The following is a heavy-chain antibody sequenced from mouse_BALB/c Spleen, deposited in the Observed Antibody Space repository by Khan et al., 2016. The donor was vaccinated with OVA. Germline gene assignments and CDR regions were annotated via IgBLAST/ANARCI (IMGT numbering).Heavy chain of an antibody. D-gene: IGHD1-2*01. Sequence: EVQLQESGPEVVKPGASVKISCKASGYTFTDYNMDWLKQRHGKSLEWIGYFFPNSGGSGYNQKFKTKATLTVDISSSTAYLDLRSLTSEDSAVYYWVRSGYGSFAFWGQGTLVTVSA. CDR1: GYTFTDYN. J-gene: IGHJ3*01. V-gene: IGHV1S29*02. CDR3: VRSGYGSFAF. CDR2: FFPNSGGS.